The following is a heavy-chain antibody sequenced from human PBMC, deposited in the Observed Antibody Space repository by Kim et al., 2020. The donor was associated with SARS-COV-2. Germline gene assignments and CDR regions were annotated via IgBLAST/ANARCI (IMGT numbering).Heavy chain of an antibody. V-gene: IGHV4-4*07. J-gene: IGHJ6*02. CDR3: SRTGPMDV. D-gene: IGHD3-9*01. Sequence: SGHTHYHPSLKTRVTMSIDTSKNQFSLNLSSVTAADTAVYYCSRTGPMDVWGQGTTVIVSS. CDR2: SGHT.